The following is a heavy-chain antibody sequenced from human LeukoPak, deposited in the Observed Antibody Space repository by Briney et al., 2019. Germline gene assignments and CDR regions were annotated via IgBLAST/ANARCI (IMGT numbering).Heavy chain of an antibody. D-gene: IGHD5-12*01. J-gene: IGHJ4*02. V-gene: IGHV3-48*01. CDR2: INFGLSTI. Sequence: GGSLRLSCAASRFTFSTYSMNWVRQAPGKGLEWISYINFGLSTIHYADSVKGRFTISRDNAKNSLYLQMSSLRREDTAVYFCVRGPRYSGYDYFDYWGQGTLVTVSS. CDR1: RFTFSTYS. CDR3: VRGPRYSGYDYFDY.